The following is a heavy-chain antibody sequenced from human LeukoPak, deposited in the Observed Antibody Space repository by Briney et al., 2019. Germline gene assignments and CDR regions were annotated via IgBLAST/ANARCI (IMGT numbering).Heavy chain of an antibody. D-gene: IGHD3-16*01. CDR1: GFTFSSYA. V-gene: IGHV3-30*04. Sequence: GGSLRLSCAASGFTFSSYAMHWVRQAPGKGLEWVAVISYDGSNKYYADSVKGRFTISRDNSKNTLYLQMNSLRAEGTAVYYCASRTAYLRLGARGAFDIWGQGTMVTVSS. J-gene: IGHJ3*02. CDR2: ISYDGSNK. CDR3: ASRTAYLRLGARGAFDI.